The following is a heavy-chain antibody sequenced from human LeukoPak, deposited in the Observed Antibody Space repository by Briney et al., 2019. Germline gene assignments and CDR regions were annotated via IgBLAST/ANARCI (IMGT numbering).Heavy chain of an antibody. CDR2: IYYSGST. D-gene: IGHD2-15*01. CDR1: GCSISSYY. CDR3: ARGVSDKHAYYYYYMDV. J-gene: IGHJ6*03. V-gene: IGHV4-59*01. Sequence: SGTLCLTCTVSGCSISSYYWSWVRQPPGKGLEWVWYIYYSGSTNYNPSIQSRVTISAHKSKHKLPLKPSSVAAADTAVYYCARGVSDKHAYYYYYMDVWGKGTTVTVSS.